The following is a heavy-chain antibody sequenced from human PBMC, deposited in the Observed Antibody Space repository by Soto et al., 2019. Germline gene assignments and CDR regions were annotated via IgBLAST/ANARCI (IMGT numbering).Heavy chain of an antibody. V-gene: IGHV3-72*01. J-gene: IGHJ6*02. D-gene: IGHD2-2*01. CDR2: TRNKVDSYTT. CDR1: GFTFSDPY. CDR3: ARTRRGLGLDV. Sequence: GGSLRLSCAASGFTFSDPYMDWVRQAPGKGLEWVGRTRNKVDSYTTEYAASVKGRFTISRDDSKNSLYPQMNSLKTEDTAVYYCARTRRGLGLDVWGQGTTVTVSS.